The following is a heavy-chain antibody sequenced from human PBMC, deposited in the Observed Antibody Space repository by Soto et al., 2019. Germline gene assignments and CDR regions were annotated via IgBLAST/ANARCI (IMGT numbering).Heavy chain of an antibody. CDR2: IIPIFGTA. V-gene: IGHV1-69*13. J-gene: IGHJ4*02. D-gene: IGHD3-10*01. Sequence: SVKVSCKTSGGTFSSHAISWVRQAPGQGLERIGGIIPIFGTANYAQKFQGRVTITADESTSTAYMELSSLRSEDTAVYYCARNLYGSGSAPVVFDYWGQGTLVTVSS. CDR1: GGTFSSHA. CDR3: ARNLYGSGSAPVVFDY.